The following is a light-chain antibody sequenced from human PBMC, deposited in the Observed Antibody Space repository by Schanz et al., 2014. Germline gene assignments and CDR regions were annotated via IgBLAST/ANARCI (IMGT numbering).Light chain of an antibody. CDR2: EVD. CDR3: SSHTSSNTWV. J-gene: IGLJ3*02. V-gene: IGLV2-8*01. CDR1: SSDVGGYNL. Sequence: QSALTQPRSVSGSPGQSVAISCTGTSSDVGGYNLVSWYQQHPGEAPKLIIYEVDKRPSGVPDRFSGSKSGNTASLTVSGLQAEDEADYYCSSHTSSNTWVFGGGTKLTVL.